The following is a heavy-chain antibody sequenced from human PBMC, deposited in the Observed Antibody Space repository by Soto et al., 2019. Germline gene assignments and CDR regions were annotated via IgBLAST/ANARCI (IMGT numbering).Heavy chain of an antibody. J-gene: IGHJ5*02. D-gene: IGHD3-22*01. CDR1: GYSISSGYY. V-gene: IGHV4-38-2*01. Sequence: SETLSLTCAVSGYSISSGYYWGWIRQPPGKGLEWIGSIYHSGSTYYNPSLKSRVTISVDTSNNQFSLKLSSVTAADTAVYYCARYYFYSSGYSNWFDPWCQGTLVTVSS. CDR3: ARYYFYSSGYSNWFDP. CDR2: IYHSGST.